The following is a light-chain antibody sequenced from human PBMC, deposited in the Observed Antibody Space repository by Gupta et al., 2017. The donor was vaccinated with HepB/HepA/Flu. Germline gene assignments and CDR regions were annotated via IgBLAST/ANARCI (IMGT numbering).Light chain of an antibody. Sequence: AIQLTQSPSSLSASVGDRVTITCQASQAIGHDLHWYQQKPGKAPRVLIFSGSTLQSGVPSRFSGSGSGTHFTLTISSMQSEDFATYYCRQDNNRPWTFGQGTKV. V-gene: IGKV1-6*02. CDR3: RQDNNRPWT. J-gene: IGKJ1*01. CDR1: QAIGHD. CDR2: SGS.